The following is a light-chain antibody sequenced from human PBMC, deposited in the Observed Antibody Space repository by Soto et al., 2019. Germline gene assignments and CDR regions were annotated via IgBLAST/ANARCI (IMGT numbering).Light chain of an antibody. CDR3: QVWDSRTDHPV. Sequence: SSELTQSPSVSVAPGKTATITCGGNNLGEKPVHWYQQKPGQAPVLLIYNDTDRPSGIPERFSGSNSGDTATLTISRVDARDEADYYCQVWDSRTDHPVFGGGTKVTVL. J-gene: IGLJ3*02. CDR2: NDT. CDR1: NLGEKP. V-gene: IGLV3-21*03.